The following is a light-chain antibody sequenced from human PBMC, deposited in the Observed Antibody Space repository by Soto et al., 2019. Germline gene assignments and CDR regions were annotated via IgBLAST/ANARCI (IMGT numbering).Light chain of an antibody. Sequence: DIQMTQSPSTLSASVGDRVTITCRASQSISSWLAWYQQRPGKAPKLLSYKASSLESGVPSRFSGTGSGTEFTLTISSLQPDDFATYYCQQYNAYSTCGQGTKVEIK. CDR1: QSISSW. CDR3: QQYNAYST. CDR2: KAS. V-gene: IGKV1-5*03. J-gene: IGKJ1*01.